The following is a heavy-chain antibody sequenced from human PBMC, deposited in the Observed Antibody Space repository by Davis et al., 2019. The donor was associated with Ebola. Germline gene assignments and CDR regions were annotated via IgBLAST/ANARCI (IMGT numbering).Heavy chain of an antibody. J-gene: IGHJ4*02. Sequence: ASVPVPRKASVYTFTGHYMHWVRQAPGQGLEWMGWINPNSGGTNYAQKFQGRVTMTRDTSISTAYMDLSRLRSDDTAVYYCARGGGYCSSTSCPGGYWGQGTLVTVSS. V-gene: IGHV1-2*02. CDR2: INPNSGGT. CDR3: ARGGGYCSSTSCPGGY. CDR1: VYTFTGHY. D-gene: IGHD2-2*01.